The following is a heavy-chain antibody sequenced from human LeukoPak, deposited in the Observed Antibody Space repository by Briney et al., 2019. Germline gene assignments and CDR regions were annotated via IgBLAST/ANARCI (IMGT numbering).Heavy chain of an antibody. D-gene: IGHD3-10*01. Sequence: ASVKVSCKVSGYTLTELSMHWVRQAPGKGLEWMGGFDPEDGETTYAQKFQGRVTMTEDTSTDTAYMELSSLRSEDTAVYYCATAGLTMVRGRMWFDPWGQGTLVTVSS. CDR2: FDPEDGET. V-gene: IGHV1-24*01. CDR3: ATAGLTMVRGRMWFDP. CDR1: GYTLTELS. J-gene: IGHJ5*02.